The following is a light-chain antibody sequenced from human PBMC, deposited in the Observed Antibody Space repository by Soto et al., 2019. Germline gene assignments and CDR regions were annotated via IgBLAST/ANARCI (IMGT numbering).Light chain of an antibody. CDR1: QSISTS. J-gene: IGKJ1*01. V-gene: IGKV1-5*03. CDR3: QQYNSQWT. CDR2: MAS. Sequence: DIQMTQSPSTLSAFVGDRVTITCRASQSISTSLAWYQQKPGKAPKLLIYMASSLESGVPSRFSGRGSGTEFTLTISSLQPDDFATYYCQQYNSQWTFGQGTKVDIK.